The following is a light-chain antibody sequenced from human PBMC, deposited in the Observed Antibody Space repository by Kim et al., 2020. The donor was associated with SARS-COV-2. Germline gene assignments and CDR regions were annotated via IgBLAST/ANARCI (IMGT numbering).Light chain of an antibody. Sequence: DIQMTQSPSTLSASVGDSVTITCRASQSISNWLAWFQQKPGKAPQLLIYLASTLETGVPSRFSGSGSATEFTLTISSLQPHDFATYYCQQYNSYSITFGQGTRLEIK. V-gene: IGKV1-5*03. CDR3: QQYNSYSIT. CDR1: QSISNW. CDR2: LAS. J-gene: IGKJ5*01.